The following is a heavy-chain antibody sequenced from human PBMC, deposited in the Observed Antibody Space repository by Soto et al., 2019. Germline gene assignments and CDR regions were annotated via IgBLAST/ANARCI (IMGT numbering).Heavy chain of an antibody. CDR2: VSPHGANT. V-gene: IGHV3-23*01. D-gene: IGHD1-1*01. J-gene: IGHJ4*02. CDR1: GFTFGSCG. Sequence: GGSLRLSCVASGFTFGSCGMNWLRQAPGKGLEWVAGVSPHGANTYYADSVRGRFIISRDDSRNTVSLDMNSLRGDDSAVYYCATEGAKTTWNFDYWGQGTVVTVSS. CDR3: ATEGAKTTWNFDY.